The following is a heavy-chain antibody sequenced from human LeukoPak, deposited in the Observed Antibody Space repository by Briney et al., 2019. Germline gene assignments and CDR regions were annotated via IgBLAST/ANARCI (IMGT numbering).Heavy chain of an antibody. D-gene: IGHD6-19*01. CDR2: ISSSGSTI. V-gene: IGHV3-48*03. CDR1: GFTFSSYE. Sequence: GGSLRLSCAASGFTFSSYEMNWVRQAPGKGLEWVSYISSSGSTIYYADSVKGRFTISRDNAKNSLYLQMNSLRAEDTAVYYCARDKGSGWYADAFDIWGQGTMVTVSS. CDR3: ARDKGSGWYADAFDI. J-gene: IGHJ3*02.